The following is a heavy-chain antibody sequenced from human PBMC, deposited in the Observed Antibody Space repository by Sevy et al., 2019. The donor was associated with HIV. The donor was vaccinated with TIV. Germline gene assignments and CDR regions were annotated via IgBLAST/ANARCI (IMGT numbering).Heavy chain of an antibody. CDR2: ISYDGSNK. J-gene: IGHJ4*02. D-gene: IGHD1-26*01. Sequence: GGSLRLSCAASGFTFSNYGMHWVRQAPGKGLEWVAVISYDGSNKYYADSVKGRFTISTDNSKNTLYLQMNSLRTEDTAVYYCAKDRGGSYYTGGLFLGFDYWGQGTLVTVSS. V-gene: IGHV3-30*18. CDR3: AKDRGGSYYTGGLFLGFDY. CDR1: GFTFSNYG.